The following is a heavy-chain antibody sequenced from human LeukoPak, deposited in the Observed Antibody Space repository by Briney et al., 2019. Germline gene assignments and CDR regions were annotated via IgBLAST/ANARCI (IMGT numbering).Heavy chain of an antibody. Sequence: GSLRLSFAASGFTFSSYSMNWVRPAPGKGLEWVSYISSSSSTIYYADSVKGRFTISRDNAKNSLYLQMNSLRAEDTAVYYCARSGFGEFDYWGQGTLVTVSS. CDR2: ISSSSSTI. CDR3: ARSGFGEFDY. D-gene: IGHD3-10*01. V-gene: IGHV3-48*04. CDR1: GFTFSSYS. J-gene: IGHJ4*02.